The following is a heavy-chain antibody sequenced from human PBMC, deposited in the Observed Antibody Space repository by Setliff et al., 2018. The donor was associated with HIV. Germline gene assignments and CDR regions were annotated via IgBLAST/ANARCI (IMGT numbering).Heavy chain of an antibody. CDR2: ISGSAGST. D-gene: IGHD3-16*02. Sequence: GGSLRLSCAASGFTFSSYAMSWVRQAPGKGLDWVSAISGSAGSTYYADSVKGRFTISRDDSKNTLYLQMNSLKTEDTAVYYCATDALHIWGTYRVGVVDYWGQGVLVTVSS. CDR1: GFTFSSYA. V-gene: IGHV3-23*01. CDR3: ATDALHIWGTYRVGVVDY. J-gene: IGHJ4*02.